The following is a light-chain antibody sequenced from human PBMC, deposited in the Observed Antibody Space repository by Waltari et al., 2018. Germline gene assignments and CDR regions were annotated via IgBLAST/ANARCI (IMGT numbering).Light chain of an antibody. CDR3: AAWDDSLSGVV. V-gene: IGLV1-47*01. J-gene: IGLJ2*01. CDR1: SSNSGGHS. Sequence: QSVLPMPPPASVTLVPNVSFTCSGGSSNSGGHSLSCYQQLPGTAPKLLIYRTNQRHSGVPDRFSGSKSGTSASLAISGLRSEDESDYYCAAWDDSLSGVVFGGGTKLTVL. CDR2: RTN.